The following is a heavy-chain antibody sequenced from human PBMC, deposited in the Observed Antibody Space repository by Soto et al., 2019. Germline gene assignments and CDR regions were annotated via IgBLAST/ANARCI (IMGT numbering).Heavy chain of an antibody. CDR2: INPILSMS. CDR1: GDTFAFYS. CDR3: ATRYGSGYRAFDY. Sequence: QVQLVQSGAEVKRPGSSVKVSCKASGDTFAFYSINWVRQAPGLGLEWMGRINPILSMSNYAQRFQGRVTMTANKSTSTAYMVLTSLRSEDTAMYYCATRYGSGYRAFDYWGQGALVTVSS. J-gene: IGHJ4*02. V-gene: IGHV1-69*02. D-gene: IGHD3-10*01.